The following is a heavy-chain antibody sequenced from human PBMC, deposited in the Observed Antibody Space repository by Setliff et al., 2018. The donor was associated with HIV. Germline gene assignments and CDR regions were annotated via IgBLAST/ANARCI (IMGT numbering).Heavy chain of an antibody. Sequence: PEGSLRLSCATSGFAYSDYDFHWVRQVTGEGLEWVSAIGTGGDTYYADSVKGRFTISRENAKNSLYLQMNNVRAGDTAVYYCVRENDLLDAFDIWGQGTMVTVSS. V-gene: IGHV3-13*01. CDR3: VRENDLLDAFDI. CDR1: GFAYSDYD. D-gene: IGHD1-1*01. CDR2: IGTGGDT. J-gene: IGHJ3*02.